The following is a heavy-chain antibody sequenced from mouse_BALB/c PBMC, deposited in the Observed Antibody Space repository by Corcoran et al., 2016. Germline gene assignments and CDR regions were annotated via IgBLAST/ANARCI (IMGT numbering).Heavy chain of an antibody. CDR1: GFNIKDTY. CDR2: IDPANGNT. Sequence: EVQLQQSGAELVKPGASVKLSCTASGFNIKDTYMHWVKQRPEQGLEWIGRIDPANGNTKYDPKFQGKATITADTSSNTAYLQLSSLTSEDTAVYYCVLYDGYYIGAMDYWGQGTSVTVSS. CDR3: VLYDGYYIGAMDY. V-gene: IGHV14-3*02. D-gene: IGHD2-3*01. J-gene: IGHJ4*01.